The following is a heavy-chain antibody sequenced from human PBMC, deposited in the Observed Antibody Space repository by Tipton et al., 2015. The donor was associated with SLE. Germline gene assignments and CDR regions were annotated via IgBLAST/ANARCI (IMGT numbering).Heavy chain of an antibody. V-gene: IGHV4-4*02. CDR2: IYHSGTT. J-gene: IGHJ4*02. CDR1: GASISISNW. Sequence: GLVKPSGTPSLTCAVSGASISISNWWGWVRQPPGKGLEWIGEIYHSGTTNYNPSLKSRVTISIDNSKNQFLLKLTSVTAADTAVYFCVRVVPAVTFFDYWGQGILVTVSS. CDR3: VRVVPAVTFFDY. D-gene: IGHD2-2*01.